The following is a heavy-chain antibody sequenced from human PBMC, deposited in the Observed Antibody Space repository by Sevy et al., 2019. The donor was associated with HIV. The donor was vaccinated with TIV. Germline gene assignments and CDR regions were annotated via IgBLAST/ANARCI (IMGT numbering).Heavy chain of an antibody. D-gene: IGHD2-8*01. CDR1: GGTFSSYA. Sequence: ASVKVSCKASGGTFSSYAISWVRQAPGQGLEWMGGIIPIFGTANYPPKFQGRVTITADESTSTAYMELSSLRSEDTAVYYCARLTKEVGGYYYYGMDVWGLGTTVTVSS. J-gene: IGHJ6*02. CDR3: ARLTKEVGGYYYYGMDV. V-gene: IGHV1-69*13. CDR2: IIPIFGTA.